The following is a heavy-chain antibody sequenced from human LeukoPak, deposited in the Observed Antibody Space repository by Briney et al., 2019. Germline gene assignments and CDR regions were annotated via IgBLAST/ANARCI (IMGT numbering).Heavy chain of an antibody. CDR2: IYHSGST. CDR3: ASLHYYYGMDV. CDR1: GGSISSGGYS. J-gene: IGHJ6*02. Sequence: PSQTLSLTCAVSGGSISSGGYSWSWIRQPPGKGLEWIGYIYHSGSTYYNPSLKSRVTISVDRSKNQFSLKLSSVTAADTAVYYCASLHYYYGMDVWGQGATVTVSS. V-gene: IGHV4-30-2*01.